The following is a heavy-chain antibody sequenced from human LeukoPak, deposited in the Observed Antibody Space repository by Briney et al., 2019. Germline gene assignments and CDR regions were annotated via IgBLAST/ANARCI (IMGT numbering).Heavy chain of an antibody. Sequence: GGSLRLSCAASGFNFDDYNMHWVRQAPGKGLEWVSLITWNGDSTYYADSVEGRFTISRDNSKNSLYLQMNSLRTEDTALYFCAKDKWLRGYYYYYMDVWGKGTTATVSS. V-gene: IGHV3-43*01. CDR2: ITWNGDST. J-gene: IGHJ6*03. CDR1: GFNFDDYN. CDR3: AKDKWLRGYYYYYMDV. D-gene: IGHD5-12*01.